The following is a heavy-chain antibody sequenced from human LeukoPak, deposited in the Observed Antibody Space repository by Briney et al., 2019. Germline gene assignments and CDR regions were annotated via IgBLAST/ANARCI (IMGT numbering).Heavy chain of an antibody. CDR2: IYSGGST. CDR1: GFTFSSYA. CDR3: ARAWLGEIFDY. V-gene: IGHV3-66*01. D-gene: IGHD6-19*01. J-gene: IGHJ4*02. Sequence: GGSLRLSCAASGFTFSSYAMSWVRQAPGKGLEWVSVIYSGGSTYYADSVKGRFTISRDNSKNTLYLQMNSLRAEDTAVYYCARAWLGEIFDYWGQGTLVTVSS.